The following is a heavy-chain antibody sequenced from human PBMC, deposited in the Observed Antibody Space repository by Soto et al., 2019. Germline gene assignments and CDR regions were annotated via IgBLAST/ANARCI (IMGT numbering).Heavy chain of an antibody. Sequence: PGGSLRLSCAASGLTFTSYGMGWVRQAPGKGLEWVSTFSASGGSTYYADSVKGRFTTSRDISKSTLYLQMNSLRAEDTAVYYCAKYVSYYFAYWAQGTLVTVSS. J-gene: IGHJ4*02. CDR2: FSASGGST. CDR3: AKYVSYYFAY. V-gene: IGHV3-23*01. D-gene: IGHD2-2*01. CDR1: GLTFTSYG.